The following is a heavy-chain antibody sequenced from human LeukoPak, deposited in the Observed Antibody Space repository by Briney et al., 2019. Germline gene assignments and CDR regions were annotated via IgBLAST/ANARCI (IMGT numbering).Heavy chain of an antibody. Sequence: GGSLRLSCTASGFTFSSYSMNWVRQAPGKGLEWVSSISSSSSYIYYADSVKGRFTISRDNAKNSLYLQMNSLRAEDPAVYYCARSPGAAAGTWYYYYMDVWGKGTTVTVSS. J-gene: IGHJ6*03. V-gene: IGHV3-21*01. D-gene: IGHD6-13*01. CDR1: GFTFSSYS. CDR3: ARSPGAAAGTWYYYYMDV. CDR2: ISSSSSYI.